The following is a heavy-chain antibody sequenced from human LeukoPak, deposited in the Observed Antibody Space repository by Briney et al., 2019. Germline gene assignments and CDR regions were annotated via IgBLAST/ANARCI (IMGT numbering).Heavy chain of an antibody. Sequence: GGSLRLSCAASGFTFSSYWMHWVRQAPGKGLVWVSRINSDGSSTSYADSVKGRFTISRDNAKNTLYLQMNSLRAEDTAVYYCARDQEENYDFWSGYYTTGYYGMDVWAKGPRSPSP. CDR2: INSDGSST. V-gene: IGHV3-74*01. CDR3: ARDQEENYDFWSGYYTTGYYGMDV. J-gene: IGHJ6*02. CDR1: GFTFSSYW. D-gene: IGHD3-3*01.